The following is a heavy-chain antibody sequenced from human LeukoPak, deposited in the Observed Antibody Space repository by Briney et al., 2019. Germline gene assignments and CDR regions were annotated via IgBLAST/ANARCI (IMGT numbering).Heavy chain of an antibody. D-gene: IGHD6-13*01. CDR2: IYSGGST. Sequence: GGSLRLSCAASGFTVGSNYMSWVRQAPEKGLEWVSVIYSGGSTYYADSVKGRFTISRDNSKNTLYLQMNSRRAEDTAVYYCARGRPAAGRFDYWGQGTLVTVSS. CDR3: ARGRPAAGRFDY. V-gene: IGHV3-66*01. J-gene: IGHJ4*02. CDR1: GFTVGSNY.